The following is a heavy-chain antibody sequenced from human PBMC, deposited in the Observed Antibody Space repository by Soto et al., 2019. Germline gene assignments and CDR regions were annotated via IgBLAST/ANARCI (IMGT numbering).Heavy chain of an antibody. V-gene: IGHV3-48*01. Sequence: EVQLVESGGGLVQPGGSLRLSCAASGFTFSSYSMNWVRRAPGKGLEWVSYISSSSSPIYYAASVKGRFTISRDNAKTSLYLEMNSLRVEDTAVYYCEVASTSRNWDFDLWGRGTLVTVSS. CDR2: ISSSSSPI. J-gene: IGHJ2*01. D-gene: IGHD2-2*01. CDR3: EVASTSRNWDFDL. CDR1: GFTFSSYS.